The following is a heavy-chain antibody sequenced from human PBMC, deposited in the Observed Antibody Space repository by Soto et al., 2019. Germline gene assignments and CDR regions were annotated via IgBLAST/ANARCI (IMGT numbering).Heavy chain of an antibody. V-gene: IGHV4-39*01. Sequence: SETLSLTCTVSGGSISSSSYYWGWIRHPPGKGLEWIGSIYYSWSTYYNPSLKSRVTISVDTSKNQFSLKLSSVTAADTAVYYRTESSDWSRAFDYWAQGTMVTVSS. CDR1: GGSISSSSYY. J-gene: IGHJ4*02. CDR2: IYYSWST. CDR3: TESSDWSRAFDY. D-gene: IGHD6-19*01.